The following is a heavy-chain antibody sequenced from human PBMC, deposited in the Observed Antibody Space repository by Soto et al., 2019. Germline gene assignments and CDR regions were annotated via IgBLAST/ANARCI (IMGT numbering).Heavy chain of an antibody. CDR1: GYTFTSYD. V-gene: IGHV1-8*01. Sequence: ASVKVSCKTSGYTFTSYDINWVRQATGKGLERIGWMNPNSGNTGYAQKFQGRVTMTRNTSISTAYMELSSLRSEDTAVYYCARGHGYSGYDYFPYYYYYYMDVWGKGTTVTVSS. CDR3: ARGHGYSGYDYFPYYYYYYMDV. J-gene: IGHJ6*03. CDR2: MNPNSGNT. D-gene: IGHD5-12*01.